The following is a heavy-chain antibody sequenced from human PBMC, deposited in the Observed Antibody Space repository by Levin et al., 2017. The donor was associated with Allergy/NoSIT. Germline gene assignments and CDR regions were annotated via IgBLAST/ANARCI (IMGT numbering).Heavy chain of an antibody. CDR3: ARGATYDYIWGSYRPLDY. CDR1: GFIVSSNY. J-gene: IGHJ4*02. CDR2: IYIGGST. D-gene: IGHD3-16*02. Sequence: PGGSLRLSCAASGFIVSSNYMNWVRQAPGKGLEWVSAIYIGGSTYYADSVKGRFTISRDNSKNTLYLQMNSLRAEDMAVYYCARGATYDYIWGSYRPLDYWGQGTLVTVSS. V-gene: IGHV3-53*01.